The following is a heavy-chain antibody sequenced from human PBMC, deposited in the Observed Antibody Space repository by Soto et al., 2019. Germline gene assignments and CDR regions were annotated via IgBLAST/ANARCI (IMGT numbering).Heavy chain of an antibody. J-gene: IGHJ4*02. CDR3: ARHGHYYDSSGQSGIDY. CDR2: IYYSGST. CDR1: GGSISSSSYY. V-gene: IGHV4-39*01. D-gene: IGHD3-22*01. Sequence: ASETLSLTCTVSGGSISSSSYYWGWIRQPPGKGLEWIGSIYYSGSTYYDPSLKSRVTISVDTSKNQFSLKLSSVTAADTAVYYCARHGHYYDSSGQSGIDYWGQGTLVTVSS.